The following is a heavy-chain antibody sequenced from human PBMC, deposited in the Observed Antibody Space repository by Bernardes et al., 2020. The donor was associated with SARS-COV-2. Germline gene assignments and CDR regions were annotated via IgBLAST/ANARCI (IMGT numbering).Heavy chain of an antibody. CDR3: ARERSDFWSDYYSGDYFDY. V-gene: IGHV4-59*01. D-gene: IGHD3-3*01. CDR1: GGSIRSYY. CDR2: IYYSGNT. Sequence: SETLSLTCTVSGGSIRSYYWSWIRQSPGKGLEWIGNIYYSGNTKYNPSLRSRVTVSVDTSKNQFSLSLSSVTAADTAVYYCARERSDFWSDYYSGDYFDYWGQGTLVTVSS. J-gene: IGHJ4*02.